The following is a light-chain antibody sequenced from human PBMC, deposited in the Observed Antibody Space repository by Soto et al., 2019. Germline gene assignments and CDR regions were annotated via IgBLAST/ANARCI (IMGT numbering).Light chain of an antibody. CDR2: GAS. J-gene: IGKJ1*01. Sequence: THSPVTLSLSPGERATLSCRASQSVSSNLAWYQQKPGQAPRLLIYGASTRATGIPARFSGSGSGTEFTLTISSLQSEDFAVYYCQQYNNWWTFGQGTKVDIK. V-gene: IGKV3-15*01. CDR1: QSVSSN. CDR3: QQYNNWWT.